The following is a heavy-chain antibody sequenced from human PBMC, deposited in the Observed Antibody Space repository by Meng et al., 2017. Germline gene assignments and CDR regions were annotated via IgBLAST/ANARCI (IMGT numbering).Heavy chain of an antibody. J-gene: IGHJ4*02. CDR1: GYTFTSYA. Sequence: QVQLVQSGSKWKNPGASVKVTCKSSGYTFTSYAMNWVPQAPVQELEWMGWINTNTWNPTYAQGFTGRFVFSLDTSVSTAYLQISSLKAEDTAVYYCAREGRVDFDYWGQGTLVTVSS. CDR2: INTNTWNP. D-gene: IGHD1-26*01. V-gene: IGHV7-4-1*02. CDR3: AREGRVDFDY.